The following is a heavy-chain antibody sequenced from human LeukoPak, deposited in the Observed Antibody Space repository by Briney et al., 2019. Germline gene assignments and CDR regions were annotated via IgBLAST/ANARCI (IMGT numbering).Heavy chain of an antibody. CDR2: ISYDGSDK. Sequence: PGGSLRLSCAASGFTFSSYAMHWVRQAPGKGLEWVAVISYDGSDKYYADSVKGRFTISRDNSKNTLYLQMNSLRAEDTAVYYCASLYDTDIWGQGAMVTVSS. CDR3: ASLYDTDI. D-gene: IGHD3-22*01. V-gene: IGHV3-30*04. J-gene: IGHJ3*02. CDR1: GFTFSSYA.